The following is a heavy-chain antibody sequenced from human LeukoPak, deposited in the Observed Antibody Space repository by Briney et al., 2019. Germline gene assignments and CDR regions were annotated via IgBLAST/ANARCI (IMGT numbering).Heavy chain of an antibody. CDR2: ISSSSSPI. CDR1: GFTISSYA. V-gene: IGHV3-48*01. J-gene: IGHJ1*01. D-gene: IGHD2-21*02. Sequence: GGSLRLSCAASGFTISSYAMNWVRQAPGKGLEWVSYISSSSSPINYADSVKGRFTISRDNAKNSLYLQMNSLRVEDTAVYYCTSWGDTTAGYFQRWGQGTLVTVSS. CDR3: TSWGDTTAGYFQR.